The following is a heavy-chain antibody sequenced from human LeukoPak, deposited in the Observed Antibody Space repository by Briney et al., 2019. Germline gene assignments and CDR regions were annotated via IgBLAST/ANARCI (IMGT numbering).Heavy chain of an antibody. CDR2: INHSGST. CDR3: AREALPACSGGSCYRAPFNY. J-gene: IGHJ4*02. CDR1: GGSFSGYY. D-gene: IGHD2-15*01. Sequence: SETLSLTCAVYGGSFSGYYWSWIRQPPGKGLEWIGEINHSGSTNYNPSLMSRVTISVDTSKNQFSLKLSSVTAADTAVYYCAREALPACSGGSCYRAPFNYWGQGTLVTVSS. V-gene: IGHV4-34*01.